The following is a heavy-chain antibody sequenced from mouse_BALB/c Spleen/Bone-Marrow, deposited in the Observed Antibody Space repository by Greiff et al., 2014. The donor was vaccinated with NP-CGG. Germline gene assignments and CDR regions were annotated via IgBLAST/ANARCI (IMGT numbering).Heavy chain of an antibody. CDR2: IDPSDSET. V-gene: IGHV1S126*01. Sequence: VQVVESGPQLVRPGASVKISCKASGYSFTSYWMHWVKQRPGQGLEWIGMIDPSDSETRLNQKFKDKATLTVDKSSSTAYMQLSSPTSEDSAVYYCAREGDYYGSSAYWGQGTLVTVSA. D-gene: IGHD1-1*01. CDR1: GYSFTSYW. J-gene: IGHJ3*01. CDR3: AREGDYYGSSAY.